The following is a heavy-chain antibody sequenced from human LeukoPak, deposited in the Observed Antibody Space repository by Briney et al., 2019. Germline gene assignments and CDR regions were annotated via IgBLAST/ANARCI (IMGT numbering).Heavy chain of an antibody. J-gene: IGHJ4*02. D-gene: IGHD3-3*01. CDR3: ARLGVGNYFDY. CDR2: ISSSSSPI. CDR1: GFTFSSYS. Sequence: GGSLRLSCAASGFTFSSYSMNWVRQAPGKGLGWVSYISSSSSPIYYADSVKGRFTISRDNAKNSLYLQMNSLRAEDTAVYYCARLGVGNYFDYWGQGTLVTVSS. V-gene: IGHV3-48*01.